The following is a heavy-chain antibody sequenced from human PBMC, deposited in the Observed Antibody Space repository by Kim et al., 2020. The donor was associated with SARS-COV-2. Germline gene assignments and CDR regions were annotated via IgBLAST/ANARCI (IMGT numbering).Heavy chain of an antibody. CDR1: GFTVSSNY. Sequence: GGSLRLSCAASGFTVSSNYMSWVRQAPGKGLEWVSVIYSGGSTYYADSVKGRFTISRDNSKNTLYLQMNSLRAEDTAVYYCARDKVSLRRWLHPTLHGMDVWGQGTTVTVSS. J-gene: IGHJ6*02. CDR3: ARDKVSLRRWLHPTLHGMDV. V-gene: IGHV3-53*01. D-gene: IGHD5-12*01. CDR2: IYSGGST.